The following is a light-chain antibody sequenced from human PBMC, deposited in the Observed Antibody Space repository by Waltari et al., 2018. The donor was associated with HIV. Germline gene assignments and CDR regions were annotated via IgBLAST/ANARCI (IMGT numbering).Light chain of an antibody. CDR1: ESVTRRY. Sequence: EIVLTQSPGTLSLPPGERATLSCRASESVTRRYFAWYQQKPGQAPRLLIYGTSSRATGIPDRFTGSGSGTDFTLTISRLEPEDFAVYYCQQYGSSPYNFGQGTKLEIK. CDR2: GTS. CDR3: QQYGSSPYN. V-gene: IGKV3-20*01. J-gene: IGKJ2*01.